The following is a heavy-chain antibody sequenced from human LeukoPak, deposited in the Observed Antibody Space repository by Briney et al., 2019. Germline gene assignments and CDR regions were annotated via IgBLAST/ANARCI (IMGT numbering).Heavy chain of an antibody. D-gene: IGHD6-19*01. CDR1: GGTFSSYA. CDR2: IIPIFSTA. CDR3: ARPVAGTGYFDY. Sequence: SVKVSCKASGGTFSSYAISWVRQAPGQGLEWMGGIIPIFSTANYAQKFQGRVTITADKSTSTAYMELSSLRSEDTAVYYCARPVAGTGYFDYWGQGTLVTVSS. J-gene: IGHJ4*02. V-gene: IGHV1-69*06.